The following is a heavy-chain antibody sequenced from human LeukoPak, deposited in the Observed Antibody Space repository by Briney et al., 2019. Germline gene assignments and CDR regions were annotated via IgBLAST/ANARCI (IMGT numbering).Heavy chain of an antibody. D-gene: IGHD3-3*01. Sequence: SETLSLTCTVSGGSISSGGYSWSWIRQPPGKGLEWIGYIYHSGSTYYNPSLKSRVTISVDRSKNQFSLKLSSVTAADTAMYYCARGRWSAAFDIWGQGTMVTVSS. V-gene: IGHV4-30-2*01. J-gene: IGHJ3*02. CDR2: IYHSGST. CDR1: GGSISSGGYS. CDR3: ARGRWSAAFDI.